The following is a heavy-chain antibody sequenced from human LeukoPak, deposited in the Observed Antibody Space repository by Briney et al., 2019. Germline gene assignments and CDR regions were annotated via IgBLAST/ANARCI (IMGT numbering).Heavy chain of an antibody. Sequence: GGSLRLSCAASGFNFRTYGMHWVRQAPGKGLEWVAFIQFDESSKNYADSVKGRFTISRDNSKNTVYLQVNSLRAEDTAVYYCAKEDGTVVVSTFGDWGQGTLVTVSS. CDR3: AKEDGTVVVSTFGD. CDR2: IQFDESSK. J-gene: IGHJ4*02. D-gene: IGHD3-22*01. V-gene: IGHV3-30*02. CDR1: GFNFRTYG.